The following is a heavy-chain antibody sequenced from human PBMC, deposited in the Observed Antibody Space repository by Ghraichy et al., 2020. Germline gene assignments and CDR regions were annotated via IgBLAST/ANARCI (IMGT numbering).Heavy chain of an antibody. CDR3: ARDFSPSYYFDSSSYYVDDFDL. CDR2: INKNGGDK. V-gene: IGHV3-7*01. Sequence: GESLNISCAASGFTFSKYWMTWVRQAPGKGLEWVANINKNGGDKSYVDSVKGRFTISRDNAKNSLLLQMNSLRAEDTAVYYCARDFSPSYYFDSSSYYVDDFDLWCQGTVVTVSS. J-gene: IGHJ3*01. D-gene: IGHD3-22*01. CDR1: GFTFSKYW.